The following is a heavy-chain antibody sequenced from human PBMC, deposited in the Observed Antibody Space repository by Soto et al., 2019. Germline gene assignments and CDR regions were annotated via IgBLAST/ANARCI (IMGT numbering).Heavy chain of an antibody. CDR3: AREWGDILTGYYFDY. Sequence: SETLSLTCTVSGGSISSYYWSWIRQPPGKGLEWIGYIYYNGNTNSNPSLKSRVTISVDTSKNQFSLKLSSVTPADTAMYYCAREWGDILTGYYFDYWGPGTLVT. J-gene: IGHJ4*02. CDR2: IYYNGNT. V-gene: IGHV4-59*01. CDR1: GGSISSYY. D-gene: IGHD3-9*01.